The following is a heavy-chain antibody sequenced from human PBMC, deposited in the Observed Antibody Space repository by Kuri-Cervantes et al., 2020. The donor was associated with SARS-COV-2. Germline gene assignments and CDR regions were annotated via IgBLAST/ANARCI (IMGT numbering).Heavy chain of an antibody. Sequence: GGSLRLSCAASGFTFSDYYMSWVRQAPGMGLEWVSHIDASGKSRYYIDSVQGRFTISRDNARNSLYLQMNSLTEEDTAVYYCSTTWDHWGQGTLVTVSS. CDR1: GFTFSDYY. J-gene: IGHJ4*02. CDR2: IDASGKSR. V-gene: IGHV3-11*04. D-gene: IGHD1-14*01. CDR3: STTWDH.